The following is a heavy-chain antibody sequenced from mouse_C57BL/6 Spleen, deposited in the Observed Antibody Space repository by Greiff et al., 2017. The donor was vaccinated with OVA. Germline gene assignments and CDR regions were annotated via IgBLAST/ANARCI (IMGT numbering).Heavy chain of an antibody. CDR1: GFTFSSYT. V-gene: IGHV5-9*01. Sequence: DVKLVESGGGLVKPGGSLKLSCAASGFTFSSYTMSWVRQTPEKRLEWVATISGGGGNTYYPDSVKGRFTISRDNAKNTLYLQRSSLRSEDTALYYCARHWGYSNYDYFDYWGQGTTLTVSS. CDR2: ISGGGGNT. D-gene: IGHD2-5*01. CDR3: ARHWGYSNYDYFDY. J-gene: IGHJ2*01.